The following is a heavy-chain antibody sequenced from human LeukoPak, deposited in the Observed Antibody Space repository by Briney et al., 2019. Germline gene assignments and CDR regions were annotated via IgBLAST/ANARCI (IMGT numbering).Heavy chain of an antibody. CDR3: ARRPWNWFDP. CDR1: GGSISSYY. Sequence: SETLSLTCTVSGGSISSYYWSWIRQPPGKGLEWIGYIYYSGSTNYNPSLKSRVTISVDTSKNQFSLKLSSVTAADTAVYYCARRPWNWFDPWGQGTLVTVSS. CDR2: IYYSGST. J-gene: IGHJ5*02. V-gene: IGHV4-59*08.